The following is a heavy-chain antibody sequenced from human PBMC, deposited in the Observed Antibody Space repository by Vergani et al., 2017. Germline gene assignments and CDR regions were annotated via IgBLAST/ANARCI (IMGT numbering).Heavy chain of an antibody. CDR3: AKASENYYDSSGYYTSYYFDY. J-gene: IGHJ4*02. Sequence: EVQLVESGGGLVKPGGSLRLSCAASGFTFDDYAMHWVRQAPGKGLEWVSGISWNSGSIGYADSVKGRFTISRDNAKNSLYLQMNSLRAEDTALYYCAKASENYYDSSGYYTSYYFDYWGQGTLVTVSS. CDR1: GFTFDDYA. D-gene: IGHD3-22*01. V-gene: IGHV3-9*01. CDR2: ISWNSGSI.